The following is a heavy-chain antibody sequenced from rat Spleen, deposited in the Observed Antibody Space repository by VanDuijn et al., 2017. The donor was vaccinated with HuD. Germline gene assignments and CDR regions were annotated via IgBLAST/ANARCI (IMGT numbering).Heavy chain of an antibody. J-gene: IGHJ3*01. CDR1: GFTFSSYW. Sequence: EVQLVESGGGLVQPGRSLKLSCVASGFTFSSYWMYWVRQAPTKGLEWVAYISPGGGSTYYRDSVKGRFTISRDNTRNTLYLQMDSLRSEDTATYYCARLGTEAIGNWFTSWGQGTLVTVSS. V-gene: IGHV5S13*01. CDR2: ISPGGGST. D-gene: IGHD1-11*01. CDR3: ARLGTEAIGNWFTS.